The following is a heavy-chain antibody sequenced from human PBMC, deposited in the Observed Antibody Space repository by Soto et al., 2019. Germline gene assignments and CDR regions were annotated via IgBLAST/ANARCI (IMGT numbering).Heavy chain of an antibody. V-gene: IGHV4-4*02. J-gene: IGHJ4*02. D-gene: IGHD3-10*01. CDR1: GGSISSNNW. Sequence: QVQLQEAGPGLLRPSGTLSLTCAVSGGSISSNNWWWSWVRQPPGKGLEWIGETHHSGSANYNPSLKSRVTLSMDRSKNQFSLTVTSVTAADTAAYYCARVEFGIFGADWGQGTLVTVSS. CDR3: ARVEFGIFGAD. CDR2: THHSGSA.